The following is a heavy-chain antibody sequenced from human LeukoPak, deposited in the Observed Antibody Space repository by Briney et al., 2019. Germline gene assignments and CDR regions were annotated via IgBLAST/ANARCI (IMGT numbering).Heavy chain of an antibody. D-gene: IGHD5-24*01. CDR1: GFTFSSYN. Sequence: GGSLRLSCAASGFTFSSYNMNWVRQAPGKGLEWVSSISSSSSYIYYADSVKGRFTISRDNAKNSLFLQMNSLRAEDTAVYYCARDGGGGYNQIDFWGQGTLVTVSS. V-gene: IGHV3-21*01. CDR3: ARDGGGGYNQIDF. J-gene: IGHJ4*02. CDR2: ISSSSSYI.